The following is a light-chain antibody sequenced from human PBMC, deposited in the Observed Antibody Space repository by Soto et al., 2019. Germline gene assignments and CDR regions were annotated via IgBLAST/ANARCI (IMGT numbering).Light chain of an antibody. CDR1: QSVLYRANNRSH. CDR2: WAS. CDR3: HQFFITPWT. J-gene: IGKJ1*01. Sequence: DIVLTQIPESLTVSPGERVTINCDSSQSVLYRANNRSHLAWFQQRPGQPPKLLIFWASFRESGVPARFSGSGSGTHFTLTISSLQAEDVAVYHFHQFFITPWTFGQGTRVEIK. V-gene: IGKV4-1*01.